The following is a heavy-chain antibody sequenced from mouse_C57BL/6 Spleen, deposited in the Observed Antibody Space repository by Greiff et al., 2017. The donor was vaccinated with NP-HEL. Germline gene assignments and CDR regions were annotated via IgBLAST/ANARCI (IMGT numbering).Heavy chain of an antibody. CDR1: GYAFSSSW. D-gene: IGHD3-1*01. V-gene: IGHV1-82*01. CDR2: IYPGDGDT. CDR3: ARAHYAMDY. Sequence: TSVKISCKASGYAFSSSWMNWVKQRPGKGLEWIGRIYPGDGDTNYNGKFKGKATLTADKSSSTAYMQLSSLTSEDSAVYFCARAHYAMDYWGQGTSVTVSS. J-gene: IGHJ4*01.